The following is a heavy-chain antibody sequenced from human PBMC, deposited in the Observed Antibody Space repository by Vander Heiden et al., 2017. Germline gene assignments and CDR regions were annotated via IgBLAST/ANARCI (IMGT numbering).Heavy chain of an antibody. D-gene: IGHD2-2*01. CDR1: GFTFSRYA. J-gene: IGHJ4*02. V-gene: IGHV3-23*01. CDR2: ISGSGGST. Sequence: EVQLLESGGGLVQPGGSLRLSCAASGFTFSRYAMSWVRQAPGKGLEWVSAISGSGGSTYYADSVKGRFTISRDNSKNTLYLQMNSLRAEDTAVYYCAKDERYCSSTSCYDYFDYWGQGTLVTVSS. CDR3: AKDERYCSSTSCYDYFDY.